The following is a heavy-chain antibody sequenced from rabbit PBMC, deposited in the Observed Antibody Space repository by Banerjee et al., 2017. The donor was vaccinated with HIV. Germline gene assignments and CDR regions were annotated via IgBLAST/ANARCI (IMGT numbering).Heavy chain of an antibody. V-gene: IGHV1S45*01. Sequence: QEQLEESGGDLVKPEGSLTLTCTASGFSFSSSYWICWVRQAPGKGLEWIACIHAGNSAWTYYASWAKGRFTISKTSSTTVTLQMTSLTAADTATYFCARGNSAYNNWGDTAFNLWGPGTLVTVS. D-gene: IGHD4-1*01. CDR3: ARGNSAYNNWGDTAFNL. CDR1: GFSFSSSYW. CDR2: IHAGNSAWT. J-gene: IGHJ4*01.